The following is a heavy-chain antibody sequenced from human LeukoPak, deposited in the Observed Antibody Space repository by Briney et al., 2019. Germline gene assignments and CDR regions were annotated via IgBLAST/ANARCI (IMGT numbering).Heavy chain of an antibody. CDR1: GGSFSGYY. Sequence: PSETLSLTCAVYGGSFSGYYWSWIRQPLGKGLEWIGEINHSGSTNYNPSLKSRVTISVDTSKDQFSLKLSSVTAADTAVYYCARALAAGSDYWGQGTLVTVSS. V-gene: IGHV4-34*01. CDR2: INHSGST. J-gene: IGHJ4*02. CDR3: ARALAAGSDY. D-gene: IGHD6-19*01.